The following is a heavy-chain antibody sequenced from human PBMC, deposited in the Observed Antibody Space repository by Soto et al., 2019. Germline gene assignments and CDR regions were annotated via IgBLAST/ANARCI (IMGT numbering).Heavy chain of an antibody. D-gene: IGHD2-15*01. V-gene: IGHV4-34*01. CDR3: ARSCSSYYYYGMDV. CDR2: INHSGST. CDR1: GGSFSGYY. J-gene: IGHJ6*02. Sequence: SETLSLTCAVYGGSFSGYYWSWIRQPPGKGLEWIGEINHSGSTNYNPSLKSRVTISVDTSKNQFSLKLSSVTAADTAVYYCARSCSSYYYYGMDVWGQGTTVTVSS.